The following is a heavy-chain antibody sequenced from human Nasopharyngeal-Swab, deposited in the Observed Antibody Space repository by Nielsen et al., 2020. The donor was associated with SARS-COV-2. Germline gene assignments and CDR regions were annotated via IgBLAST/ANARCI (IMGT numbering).Heavy chain of an antibody. CDR3: ARESGGGGAFDI. D-gene: IGHD2-15*01. J-gene: IGHJ3*02. CDR1: GFTFSNFA. CDR2: ISYDGSSK. V-gene: IGHV3-30-3*01. Sequence: GESLKISCAASGFTFSNFAMHWVRQAPGKGLEWVAVISYDGSSKYDADSVRGRFTVSRDSSKNTLYLQMNSLRAEDTAVYYCARESGGGGAFDIWGQGTMVTVSS.